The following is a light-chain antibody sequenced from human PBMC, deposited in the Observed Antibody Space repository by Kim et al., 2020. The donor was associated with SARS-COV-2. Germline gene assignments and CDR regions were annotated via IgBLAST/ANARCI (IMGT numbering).Light chain of an antibody. CDR2: GAS. Sequence: GSPGERATLPCRASQSVRSNLAWYQQKPGQAPRLLIYGASTRATGIPARFSGSGSGTEFTLTISSLQSEDSAIYYCQQYDDWRPYTFGQGTKLEI. CDR1: QSVRSN. CDR3: QQYDDWRPYT. J-gene: IGKJ2*01. V-gene: IGKV3-15*01.